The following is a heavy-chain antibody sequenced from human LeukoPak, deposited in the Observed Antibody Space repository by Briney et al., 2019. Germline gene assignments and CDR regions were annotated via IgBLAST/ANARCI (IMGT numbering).Heavy chain of an antibody. CDR2: TYYSGSPGGSP. CDR1: GASIRSGAYY. Sequence: SQTLSPTCSSSGASIRSGAYYWSWIRQSPGKGLEWMGYTYYSGSPGGSPTYTPSLKGRVTMSLDTSKNQFSVNLKSVTAADTAVYYCAREGVDHGFDYWGRGTLVTVAS. J-gene: IGHJ4*02. CDR3: AREGVDHGFDY. D-gene: IGHD3-16*01. V-gene: IGHV4-30-4*08.